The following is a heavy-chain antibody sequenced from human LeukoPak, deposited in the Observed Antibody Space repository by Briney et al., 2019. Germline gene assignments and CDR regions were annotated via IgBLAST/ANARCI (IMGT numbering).Heavy chain of an antibody. Sequence: SETLSLTCAVYGGSFSGYYWSWIRQPPGKGLEWIGEINHSGSTNYNPSLKSRVTISVDTSKNQFSLKLSSVTAADTAVYYCARARYGMSLDYWGQGTLVTVSS. CDR3: ARARYGMSLDY. CDR1: GGSFSGYY. J-gene: IGHJ4*02. CDR2: INHSGST. V-gene: IGHV4-34*01. D-gene: IGHD4-17*01.